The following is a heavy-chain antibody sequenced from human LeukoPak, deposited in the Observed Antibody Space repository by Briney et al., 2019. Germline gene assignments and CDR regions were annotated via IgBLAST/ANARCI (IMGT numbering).Heavy chain of an antibody. V-gene: IGHV5-51*01. CDR2: IYPGDSDT. CDR3: ARHGSSYYDSSGYLDY. D-gene: IGHD3-22*01. J-gene: IGHJ3*01. Sequence: GESLKISCKGSGYSFTNYWIGWVRQMPGKGLEWMGIIYPGDSDTRYSPSFQGQVTISADKSIGTAYLQWGSLKASDTAMYYCARHGSSYYDSSGYLDYWGQGTMVTVSS. CDR1: GYSFTNYW.